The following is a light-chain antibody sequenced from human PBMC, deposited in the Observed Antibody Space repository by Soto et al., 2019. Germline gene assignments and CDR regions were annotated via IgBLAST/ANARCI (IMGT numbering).Light chain of an antibody. Sequence: EIVLTQSPGALSLSPGEACTRSCSASQSVSSYLAWYQQKPGQAPRLLIYGASSRATGIPDRFSGSGSGTDFTLTISRLEPEDFAVYYCQQYGSSPLTFGGGTKVDIK. V-gene: IGKV3-20*01. CDR1: QSVSSY. CDR3: QQYGSSPLT. CDR2: GAS. J-gene: IGKJ4*01.